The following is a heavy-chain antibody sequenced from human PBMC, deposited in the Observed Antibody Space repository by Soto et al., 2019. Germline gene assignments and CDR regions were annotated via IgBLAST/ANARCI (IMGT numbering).Heavy chain of an antibody. V-gene: IGHV4-4*07. Sequence: ARTLALTCTVPGGSMSSNYLCCIRQSAGKGLEWIGRIYTSGTTNYNPSIKSRVTMSVDTSKTSFSMKLTSVTAADTAVYYCARLPRFVSYSRPLYRYFDYRGQG. J-gene: IGHJ4*02. CDR1: GGSMSSNY. CDR2: IYTSGTT. D-gene: IGHD6-13*01. CDR3: ARLPRFVSYSRPLYRYFDY.